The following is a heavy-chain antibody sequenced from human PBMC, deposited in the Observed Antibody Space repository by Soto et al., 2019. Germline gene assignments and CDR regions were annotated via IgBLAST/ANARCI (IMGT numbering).Heavy chain of an antibody. V-gene: IGHV1-69*04. CDR1: GGTFSSYT. Sequence: SVKVSCKASGGTFSSYTISWVRQAPGQRLEWMGRIIPINGITNYAQKFQGRVTITADTSASTAYMELSSLRSEDMAVYYCARDWNLFYYYYGMDVWGQGTTVTVSS. CDR2: IIPINGIT. J-gene: IGHJ6*02. CDR3: ARDWNLFYYYYGMDV. D-gene: IGHD1-1*01.